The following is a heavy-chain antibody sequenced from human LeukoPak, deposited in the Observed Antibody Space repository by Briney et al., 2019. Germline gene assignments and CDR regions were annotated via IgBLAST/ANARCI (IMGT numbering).Heavy chain of an antibody. Sequence: SQTLSLTCTVSGGSISNYYWSWIRQPAGKGLEWIGTIYTSGSTNYNPSLKSRVTMSVDTSKNQFSLKLSSMTAADTAVYYCARDGGIWYRALDYWGQGTLVTVSS. D-gene: IGHD6-13*01. CDR1: GGSISNYY. CDR2: IYTSGST. J-gene: IGHJ4*02. CDR3: ARDGGIWYRALDY. V-gene: IGHV4-4*07.